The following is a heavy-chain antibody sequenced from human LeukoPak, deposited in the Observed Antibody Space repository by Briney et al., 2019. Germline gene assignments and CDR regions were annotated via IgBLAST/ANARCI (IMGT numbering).Heavy chain of an antibody. Sequence: SGGSLRLSSAASGFTFSSYGMHWVRQAPGKGLEWVAFIRYDGSNKYYADSVKGRFTISRDNSKNTLYLQMNSLRAEDTAVYYCAISAFGGIFGVVIHLDYWGQGTLVTVSS. CDR3: AISAFGGIFGVVIHLDY. CDR2: IRYDGSNK. V-gene: IGHV3-30*02. J-gene: IGHJ4*02. CDR1: GFTFSSYG. D-gene: IGHD3-3*01.